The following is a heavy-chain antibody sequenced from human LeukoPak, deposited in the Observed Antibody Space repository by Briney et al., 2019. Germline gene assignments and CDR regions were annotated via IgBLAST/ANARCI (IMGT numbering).Heavy chain of an antibody. CDR3: ARETRSSWYYFDY. V-gene: IGHV4-59*01. J-gene: IGHJ4*02. D-gene: IGHD6-13*01. CDR2: IYYSGST. Sequence: SETLSLTCAVSGGSLSSYYWSWVRQPPGKGLEWVGYIYYSGSTNYTPSLKSPVTISVDTSKNQLSLKMSSVTAADTAVYYCARETRSSWYYFDYWGQGTLVTVSS. CDR1: GGSLSSYY.